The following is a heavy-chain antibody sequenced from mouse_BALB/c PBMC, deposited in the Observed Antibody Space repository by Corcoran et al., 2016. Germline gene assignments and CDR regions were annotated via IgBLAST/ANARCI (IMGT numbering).Heavy chain of an antibody. CDR1: GSTFTHYG. CDR3: AREPFAMDY. V-gene: IGHV9-3-1*01. Sequence: QIQLVQSGPELKQPGETVKISCKASGSTFTHYGMNWVKQAPGKGLKWMGWINTYTGEPTYADDFKVRFAFSLETSASTAYLQINNLKNEDTAKYFCAREPFAMDYWGQGTSVTVSS. J-gene: IGHJ4*01. CDR2: INTYTGEP.